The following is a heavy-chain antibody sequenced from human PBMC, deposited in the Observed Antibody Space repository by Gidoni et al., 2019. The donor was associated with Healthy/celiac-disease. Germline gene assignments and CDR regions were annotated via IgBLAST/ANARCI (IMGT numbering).Heavy chain of an antibody. D-gene: IGHD3-10*01. V-gene: IGHV1-46*01. Sequence: QVQLVQSGAEVKKPGASVTVSCKASGYPFTSYYMHWVRQAPGQGLEWMGIINPSGGSTSYAQKFQGRVTMTRDTSTSTVYMELSSLRSEDTAVYYCASAPDQTGPLGSFVYWGQGTLVTVSS. CDR2: INPSGGST. J-gene: IGHJ4*02. CDR1: GYPFTSYY. CDR3: ASAPDQTGPLGSFVY.